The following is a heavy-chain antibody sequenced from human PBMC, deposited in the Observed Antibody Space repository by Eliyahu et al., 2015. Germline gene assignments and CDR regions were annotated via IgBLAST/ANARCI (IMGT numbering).Heavy chain of an antibody. CDR3: ARGGEEHQLQSRPFDY. J-gene: IGHJ4*02. Sequence: EVKKPGSSVKVSCKASGGTFSRNAISWVRQAPGQGLEWIGGITPIFGRVNYAPKFQGRVTITADESTNTAYMELSSLRSEDAAVYYCARGGEEHQLQSRPFDYWGQGSLVTVSS. CDR2: ITPIFGRV. CDR1: GGTFSRNA. D-gene: IGHD6-13*01. V-gene: IGHV1-69*01.